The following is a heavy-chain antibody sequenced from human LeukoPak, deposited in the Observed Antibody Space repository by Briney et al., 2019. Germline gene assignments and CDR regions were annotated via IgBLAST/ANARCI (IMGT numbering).Heavy chain of an antibody. D-gene: IGHD5-18*01. CDR2: ISWNSGSI. CDR3: AKEGNTAIDY. CDR1: GFTFDDYA. Sequence: GGSLRLSCAASGFTFDDYAMHWVRQAPGKGLEWVSGISWNSGSIGYADSVKGRFTISRDNAKNSLYLQMNSLRAEDTALYYCAKEGNTAIDYWGQGTLVTVSS. V-gene: IGHV3-9*01. J-gene: IGHJ4*02.